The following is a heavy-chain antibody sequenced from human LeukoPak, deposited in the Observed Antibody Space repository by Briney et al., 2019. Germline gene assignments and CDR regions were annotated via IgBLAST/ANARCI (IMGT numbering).Heavy chain of an antibody. CDR2: IASDGSST. Sequence: GGSLRLSCAASGFTFSSYWMNWVRQAPGKGLVWVSRIASDGSSTTCADSVKGRFSISRDNAKNTLYLQMNSLRVEDTAVYYCARGRPHGNDYWGQGTLVTVSS. J-gene: IGHJ4*02. D-gene: IGHD4-23*01. CDR1: GFTFSSYW. V-gene: IGHV3-74*01. CDR3: ARGRPHGNDY.